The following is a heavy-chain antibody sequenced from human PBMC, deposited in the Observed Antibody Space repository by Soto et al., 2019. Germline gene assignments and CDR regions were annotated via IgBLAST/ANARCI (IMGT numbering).Heavy chain of an antibody. CDR1: GYTFTSYG. Sequence: QVQLVQSGAEVKKPGASVKVSCKASGYTFTSYGISWVRQAPGQGLEWMGWISTYNGSPNYAQKLQDRVTMTTDTSTSTAYMELRSLRSDDTAVYFCARAYGPSYYYYYMDVWGKGTTVTVSS. CDR2: ISTYNGSP. D-gene: IGHD3-16*01. J-gene: IGHJ6*03. CDR3: ARAYGPSYYYYYMDV. V-gene: IGHV1-18*01.